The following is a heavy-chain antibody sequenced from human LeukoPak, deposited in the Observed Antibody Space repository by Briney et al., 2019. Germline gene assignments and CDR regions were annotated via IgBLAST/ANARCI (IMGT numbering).Heavy chain of an antibody. J-gene: IGHJ1*01. CDR1: GFTFSSYA. CDR2: ISGSGGST. CDR3: AKLLSYYDSSGYYYPEYFQH. V-gene: IGHV3-23*01. Sequence: GGSLRLSCAASGFTFSSYAMSWVRQAPGKGLEWVSAISGSGGSTYYADSVKGRFTISRDNSKNTLYLQMNSLRAEDTAVYYCAKLLSYYDSSGYYYPEYFQHWGQGTLVTVSS. D-gene: IGHD3-22*01.